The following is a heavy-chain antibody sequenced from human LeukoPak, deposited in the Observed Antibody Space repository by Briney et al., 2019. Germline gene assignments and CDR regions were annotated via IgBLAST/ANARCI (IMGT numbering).Heavy chain of an antibody. J-gene: IGHJ3*02. CDR2: ISSSGGST. CDR1: GFTLSGYV. V-gene: IGHV3-64*01. CDR3: ARGRITWAASDI. D-gene: IGHD3-10*01. Sequence: GGSLRLSCAASGFTLSGYVMHWVRQAPGKGLEYVSSISSSGGSTYYANSVKGRFTISRDISKNTLYLQMGSLRVEDMAVYYCARGRITWAASDIWGQGTMVTVSS.